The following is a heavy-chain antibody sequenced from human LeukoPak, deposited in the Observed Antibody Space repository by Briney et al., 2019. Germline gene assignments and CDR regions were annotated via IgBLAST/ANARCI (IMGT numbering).Heavy chain of an antibody. CDR2: IKQDGSEK. CDR3: ARSDGYNYGLIDF. Sequence: GGSLRLSCVVSGFTFSNYWMSWVRQAPGKGLEWVANIKQDGSEKYYVDSVKDRFTISRDNAKNSLYLQMNSLTPEDSAFYYCARSDGYNYGLIDFWGQGTPVAVSS. CDR1: GFTFSNYW. J-gene: IGHJ4*02. D-gene: IGHD5-18*01. V-gene: IGHV3-7*03.